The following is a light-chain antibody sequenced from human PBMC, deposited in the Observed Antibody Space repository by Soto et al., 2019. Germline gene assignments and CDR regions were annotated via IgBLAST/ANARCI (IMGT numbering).Light chain of an antibody. CDR2: SNN. Sequence: QSVLTQPPSASGTPGQRVTNSCSGSRYNIGSNTVNWYQQLPGTAPKLLIYSNNQPPSGVPDRFSGSKSGTSASLAISGLQSEDEADYYCAAWDDSLNAVVFGGGTKVTVL. CDR1: RYNIGSNT. CDR3: AAWDDSLNAVV. V-gene: IGLV1-44*01. J-gene: IGLJ2*01.